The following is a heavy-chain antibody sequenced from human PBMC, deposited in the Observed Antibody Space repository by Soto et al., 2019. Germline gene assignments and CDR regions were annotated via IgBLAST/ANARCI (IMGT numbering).Heavy chain of an antibody. CDR1: GFTFSSYW. CDR2: INTDGSST. V-gene: IGHV3-74*01. D-gene: IGHD2-15*01. Sequence: EVQLVESGGGLVQPGGSLRLSCAASGFTFSSYWMHWVRQAPGKGLVWISRINTDGSSTSYVDSVQGRFPISRDNGKNTLFLQMNSLRGEDTAVSYCARRGSGVTRGLHYWGQGTLVTVSS. J-gene: IGHJ4*02. CDR3: ARRGSGVTRGLHY.